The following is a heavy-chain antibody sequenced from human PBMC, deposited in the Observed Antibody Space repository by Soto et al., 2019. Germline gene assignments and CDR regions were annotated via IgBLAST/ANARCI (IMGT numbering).Heavy chain of an antibody. Sequence: QVQLGQSGAELKKPGASVKISCKSSGYIFTNFYLHWVRQAPGQGLEWMGVIFPNGDRTSYAQSFQGRVTMTRDTSTSTDQMELSSLTCEDTALYFCAREAPSTGAFDIWGQGTMVTVSS. CDR1: GYIFTNFY. J-gene: IGHJ3*02. V-gene: IGHV1-46*01. D-gene: IGHD2-8*02. CDR3: AREAPSTGAFDI. CDR2: IFPNGDRT.